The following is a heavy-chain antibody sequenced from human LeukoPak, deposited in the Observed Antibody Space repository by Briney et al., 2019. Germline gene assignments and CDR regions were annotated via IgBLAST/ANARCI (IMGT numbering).Heavy chain of an antibody. CDR1: GGSISSYY. Sequence: SETLSLTCTVSGGSISSYYWSWIRQPPGKGLEWIGYIYYSGSTNYNPPLKSRVTISVDTSKNQFSLKLSSVTAADTAVYYCARGPSKLDNWFDPWGQGTLVTVSS. V-gene: IGHV4-59*01. J-gene: IGHJ5*02. CDR2: IYYSGST. CDR3: ARGPSKLDNWFDP. D-gene: IGHD1-1*01.